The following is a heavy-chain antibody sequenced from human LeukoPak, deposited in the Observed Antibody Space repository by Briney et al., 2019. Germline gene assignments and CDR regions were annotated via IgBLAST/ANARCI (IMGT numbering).Heavy chain of an antibody. V-gene: IGHV5-51*01. CDR2: IYGGDSET. CDR3: ARLSEELEAHFDF. J-gene: IGHJ4*02. CDR1: GYRFNCYW. Sequence: GESLKISCKGSGYRFNCYWIGWVRQMPGKGLEWMGVIYGGDSETRYSPSFQGHVTISADKSIWTAYLQWSSLKASDTAMYYCARLSEELEAHFDFWGQGTPVTVSS. D-gene: IGHD6-13*01.